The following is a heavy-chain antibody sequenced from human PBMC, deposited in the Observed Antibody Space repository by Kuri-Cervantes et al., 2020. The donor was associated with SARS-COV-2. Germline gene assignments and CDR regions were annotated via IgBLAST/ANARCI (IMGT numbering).Heavy chain of an antibody. J-gene: IGHJ3*02. V-gene: IGHV1-2*04. D-gene: IGHD3-3*01. CDR2: INPNSGGT. CDR3: ARISSGSVLRLLEWSAEDAFDI. Sequence: ASVQVSCKASGYTFTGYYMHWVRQAPGQGLEWMGWINPNSGGTNYAQKFQGWVTMTRDTSISTAYMELSRLRSDDTAVYYCARISSGSVLRLLEWSAEDAFDIWGQGTMVTVSS. CDR1: GYTFTGYY.